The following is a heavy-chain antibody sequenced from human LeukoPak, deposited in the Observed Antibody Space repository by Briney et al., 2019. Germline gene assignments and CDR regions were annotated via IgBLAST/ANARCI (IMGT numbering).Heavy chain of an antibody. V-gene: IGHV3-7*01. CDR2: INPDGRDT. D-gene: IGHD2-21*02. J-gene: IGHJ1*01. Sequence: GGSLRLSCEGSAFIFSGHWMNWVRQTPGKGLEWVAHINPDGRDTYYVDSVKGRFTISRDNAQNSMYLQMNSLRVEDTAVYYCTSWGDTTAEYFQRWGQGTLVTVSS. CDR3: TSWGDTTAEYFQR. CDR1: AFIFSGHW.